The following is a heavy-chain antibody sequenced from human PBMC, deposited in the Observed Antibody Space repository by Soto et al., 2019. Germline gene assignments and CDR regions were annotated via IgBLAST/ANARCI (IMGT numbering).Heavy chain of an antibody. Sequence: GESLKISCKGSGYSFTSYWISWVRQMPGKGLEWMGRIDPSDSYTNYSPSFQGHVTISADKSISTAYLQWSSLKASDTAMYYCARGGGDSILSYYYYGMDVWGQGTTVTVSS. J-gene: IGHJ6*02. CDR3: ARGGGDSILSYYYYGMDV. V-gene: IGHV5-10-1*01. D-gene: IGHD4-17*01. CDR2: IDPSDSYT. CDR1: GYSFTSYW.